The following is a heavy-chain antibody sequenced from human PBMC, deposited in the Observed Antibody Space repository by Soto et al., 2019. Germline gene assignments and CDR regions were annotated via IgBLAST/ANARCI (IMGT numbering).Heavy chain of an antibody. CDR2: IYYSGST. V-gene: IGHV4-30-4*01. Sequence: SETRSLTCTVSGGSISSGDYYWSWIRQPPGKGLEWIGYIYYSGSTYYNPSLKSRVTISVDTSKNQFSLKLSSVTAADTAVYYCARDNILGILYGGMDVWGQGTTVTVSS. J-gene: IGHJ6*02. CDR3: ARDNILGILYGGMDV. D-gene: IGHD3-3*01. CDR1: GGSISSGDYY.